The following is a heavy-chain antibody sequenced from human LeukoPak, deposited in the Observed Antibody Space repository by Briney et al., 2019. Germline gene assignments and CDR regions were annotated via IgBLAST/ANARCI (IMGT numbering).Heavy chain of an antibody. Sequence: PSETLSLTCTVSGGSISSYYWSWIRQPPGKGLEWIGYIYYSGSTNYNPSLKSRVTISVDTSKNQFSLKLSSVTAADTAVYYCARSGYSSSWSPLRYWGQGTLVTVSS. J-gene: IGHJ4*02. CDR1: GGSISSYY. D-gene: IGHD6-13*01. CDR3: ARSGYSSSWSPLRY. V-gene: IGHV4-59*01. CDR2: IYYSGST.